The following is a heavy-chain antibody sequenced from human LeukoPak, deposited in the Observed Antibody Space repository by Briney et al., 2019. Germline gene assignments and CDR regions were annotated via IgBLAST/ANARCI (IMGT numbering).Heavy chain of an antibody. Sequence: GGSLRLSCAASGFTFSSYALTWVRQAPGKGLEWVSTISDSGGSTFYAPSVKGRFTISRDNSKNTLYLQMNSLRDEDTAIYYCAKEKYSGSWYFDYWGQGALVTVSS. CDR3: AKEKYSGSWYFDY. V-gene: IGHV3-23*01. CDR2: ISDSGGST. J-gene: IGHJ4*02. CDR1: GFTFSSYA. D-gene: IGHD6-13*01.